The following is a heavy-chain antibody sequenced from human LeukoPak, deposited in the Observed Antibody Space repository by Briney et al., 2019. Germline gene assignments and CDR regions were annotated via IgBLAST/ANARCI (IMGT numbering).Heavy chain of an antibody. D-gene: IGHD3-22*01. J-gene: IGHJ3*02. Sequence: GASVKVSCKASGGTFSSYAISWVRQAPGQGLEWMGGIIPIFGTANYAQKFQGRVTITTDESTSTAYRELSSLRSEDTAVYYCATNAGHYYDSSGYDAFDIWGQGTMVTVSS. CDR1: GGTFSSYA. V-gene: IGHV1-69*05. CDR2: IIPIFGTA. CDR3: ATNAGHYYDSSGYDAFDI.